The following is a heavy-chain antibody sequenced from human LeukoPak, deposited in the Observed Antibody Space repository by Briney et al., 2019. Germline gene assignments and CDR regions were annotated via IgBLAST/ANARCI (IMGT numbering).Heavy chain of an antibody. Sequence: PSETLSLTCTVSGGSISSYYWSWIRQPPGKGLEWIGYIYYSGSTNYNPSLKSRVTISVDTSKTQFSLKMTSVTAADTAVYYCARAEGYSYGSYWFDPWGQGALVTVSS. CDR1: GGSISSYY. D-gene: IGHD5-18*01. J-gene: IGHJ5*02. CDR2: IYYSGST. CDR3: ARAEGYSYGSYWFDP. V-gene: IGHV4-59*01.